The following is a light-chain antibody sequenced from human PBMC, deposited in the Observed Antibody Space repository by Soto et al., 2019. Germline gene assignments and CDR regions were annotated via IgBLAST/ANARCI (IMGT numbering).Light chain of an antibody. CDR1: QSVSGS. J-gene: IGKJ5*01. CDR2: GAS. CDR3: QQYNNWPFS. Sequence: EIVMTQSPATLSVSLGERVTLSCRASQSVSGSLAWYQQKPGQAPRLLIYGASTRATGIPARFSGTGSETDFTLTISGLQSEDSAVYFCQQYNNWPFSFGQGTRLEIK. V-gene: IGKV3-15*01.